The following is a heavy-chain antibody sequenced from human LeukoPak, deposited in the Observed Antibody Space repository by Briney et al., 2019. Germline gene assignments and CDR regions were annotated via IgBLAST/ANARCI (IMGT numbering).Heavy chain of an antibody. J-gene: IGHJ1*01. CDR3: ARDLTTSSTAYFHH. CDR1: GFTFSSYS. V-gene: IGHV3-21*01. Sequence: GSLRLSCAASGFTFSSYSMNWVRQAPGKGLEWVSSISSSSRYIYYADSVKGRFTISRDNGKNSLFLQMNSLRAEDTAVYYCARDLTTSSTAYFHHWGQGTLVTVSS. D-gene: IGHD6-6*01. CDR2: ISSSSRYI.